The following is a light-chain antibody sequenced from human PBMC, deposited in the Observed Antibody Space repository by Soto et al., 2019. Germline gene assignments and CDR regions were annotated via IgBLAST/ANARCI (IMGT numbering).Light chain of an antibody. CDR3: SSYAGSNNFGV. J-gene: IGLJ1*01. Sequence: QSALTQPPSASGSPGQSVTISCTGTSSDVGGYNYVSWYQQHPGNATKLMIYEVSKRPSGVPDRFSGSKSGNTASLTVSGLQAEDEADYYCSSYAGSNNFGVFGTGTKLTVL. CDR1: SSDVGGYNY. V-gene: IGLV2-8*01. CDR2: EVS.